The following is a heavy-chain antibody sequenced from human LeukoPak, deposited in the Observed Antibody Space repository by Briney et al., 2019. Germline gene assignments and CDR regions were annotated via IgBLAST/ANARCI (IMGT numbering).Heavy chain of an antibody. D-gene: IGHD3-3*01. CDR3: ARHGLDYDFWSGQHYMDV. V-gene: IGHV4-38-2*02. CDR1: DYSISTGYY. J-gene: IGHJ6*03. Sequence: SETLSLTCTVSDYSISTGYYWGWIRQPPGKGLEWIGSIYHSGSTYYNPSLKSRVTISVDTSKNQFSLKLNSVTAADTAVYYCARHGLDYDFWSGQHYMDVWGKGTTVTVSS. CDR2: IYHSGST.